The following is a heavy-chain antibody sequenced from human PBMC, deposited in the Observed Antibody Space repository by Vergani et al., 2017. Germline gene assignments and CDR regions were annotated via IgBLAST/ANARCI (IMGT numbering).Heavy chain of an antibody. CDR2: IIPIFGTA. J-gene: IGHJ3*02. D-gene: IGHD2-15*01. V-gene: IGHV1-69*12. CDR1: GGPFSSYA. CDR3: ARERCSGGSCYSFRVGAFDI. Sequence: QVQLVQSGAEVKKPGSSVKVSCKASGGPFSSYAISWVRQAPGQGLEWMGGIIPIFGTANYAQKFQGRVTITADESTSTAYMELSSLRSEDTAVYYCARERCSGGSCYSFRVGAFDIWGQGTMVTVSS.